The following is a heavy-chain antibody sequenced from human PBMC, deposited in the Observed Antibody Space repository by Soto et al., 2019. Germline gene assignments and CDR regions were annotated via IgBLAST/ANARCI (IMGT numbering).Heavy chain of an antibody. Sequence: GGSLRLSCEASGLTFSTYWMHWVRQAPGKGLVWVSRINSDGYSTSYADSVKGRFTISRDNAKNTLYLQMNSLRGEDTAVYYWVSGRTDSRYYFDFWGQGTLVPVSS. CDR3: VSGRTDSRYYFDF. CDR1: GLTFSTYW. J-gene: IGHJ4*02. V-gene: IGHV3-74*01. D-gene: IGHD1-26*01. CDR2: INSDGYST.